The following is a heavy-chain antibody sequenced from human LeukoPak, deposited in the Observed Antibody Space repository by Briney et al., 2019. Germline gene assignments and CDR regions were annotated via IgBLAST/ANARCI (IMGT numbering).Heavy chain of an antibody. D-gene: IGHD5-18*01. V-gene: IGHV3-7*03. Sequence: GGSLRLSCVASGFTFSRYGMSWVRQAPGKGLEWVANIKEDGSDKYNVDSVKGRFTISRDNAKNSLYLQMNSLRAEDTAVYYCARELDTAMVSGFDYWGQGTLVTVSS. CDR3: ARELDTAMVSGFDY. J-gene: IGHJ4*02. CDR1: GFTFSRYG. CDR2: IKEDGSDK.